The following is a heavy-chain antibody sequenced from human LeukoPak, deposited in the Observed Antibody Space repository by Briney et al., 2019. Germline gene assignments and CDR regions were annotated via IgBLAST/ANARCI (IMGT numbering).Heavy chain of an antibody. CDR3: ARGYSGYDWLFDY. Sequence: GGSLRLSCAASGFTFSSYWMSWVRQAPGKGLGWVANIKQDGSEKYYVDSVKGRFTISRDNAKNSLYLQMNSLRAEDTAVYYCARGYSGYDWLFDYWGQGTLVTVSS. V-gene: IGHV3-7*01. J-gene: IGHJ4*02. CDR1: GFTFSSYW. CDR2: IKQDGSEK. D-gene: IGHD5-12*01.